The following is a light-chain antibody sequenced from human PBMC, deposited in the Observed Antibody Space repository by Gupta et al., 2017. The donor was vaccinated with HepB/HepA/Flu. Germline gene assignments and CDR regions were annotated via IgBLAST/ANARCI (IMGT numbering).Light chain of an antibody. CDR1: SSNIGSNT. V-gene: IGLV1-44*01. CDR2: SNN. J-gene: IGLJ3*02. Sequence: SLLSPPPPPSGAPGPRVTISCSGRSSNIGSNTVNWYQQLPGTAPKLLIYSNNQRPSGVPDRFSGSKSGTSASLAISGLQSEDEADYYCAAWDDSLNGLNWVFGGGTKLTVL. CDR3: AAWDDSLNGLNWV.